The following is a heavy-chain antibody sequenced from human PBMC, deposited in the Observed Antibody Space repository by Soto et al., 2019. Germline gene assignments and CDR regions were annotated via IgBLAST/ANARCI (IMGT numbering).Heavy chain of an antibody. CDR1: GYTFTSYY. D-gene: IGHD5-18*01. CDR3: ARERYSYGPVYYYYGMDV. J-gene: IGHJ6*02. CDR2: INPSGGST. Sequence: ASVKVSCKASGYTFTSYYMHWVRQAPGQGLEWVGIINPSGGSTSYAQKFQGRVTMTRDTSTSTVYMELSSLRSEDTAVYYCARERYSYGPVYYYYGMDVWGQGTTVTV. V-gene: IGHV1-46*03.